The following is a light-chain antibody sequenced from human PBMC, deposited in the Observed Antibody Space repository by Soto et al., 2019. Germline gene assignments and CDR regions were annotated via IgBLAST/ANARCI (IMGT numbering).Light chain of an antibody. Sequence: QSVLTQSASVSGSPGQSITISCTGTSSDVGGYNYVSWYQQHPGKAPKLIIYDVSNRPSGVSTRFSGSKSGNTASLTISGLQAGDEADYSCSSYTSTNAGVFGGGTKVTVL. J-gene: IGLJ3*02. CDR1: SSDVGGYNY. CDR2: DVS. CDR3: SSYTSTNAGV. V-gene: IGLV2-14*01.